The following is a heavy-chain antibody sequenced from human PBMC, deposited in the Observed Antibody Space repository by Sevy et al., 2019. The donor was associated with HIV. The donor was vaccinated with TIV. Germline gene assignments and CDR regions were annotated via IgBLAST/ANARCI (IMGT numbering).Heavy chain of an antibody. CDR2: LYSGGST. J-gene: IGHJ4*02. CDR1: EFTVSSSY. V-gene: IGHV3-53*01. Sequence: GGSLRLSCAASEFTVSSSYMSWARQAPGKGLEWVSILYSGGSTYYAASVKGRFAVSRDNSKNTLYLQMNSLRAEDTAVYYCARAGTGSYRAYFDYWGQGTLVTVSS. CDR3: ARAGTGSYRAYFDY. D-gene: IGHD1-26*01.